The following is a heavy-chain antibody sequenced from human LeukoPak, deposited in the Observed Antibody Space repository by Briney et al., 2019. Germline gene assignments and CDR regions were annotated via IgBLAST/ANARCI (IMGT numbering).Heavy chain of an antibody. CDR1: GFTFGNEE. CDR2: ISSSGSPI. D-gene: IGHD3-16*01. CDR3: ARGGNYAPFDY. J-gene: IGHJ4*02. Sequence: GGSLRLSCVVSGFTFGNEEMNWLRQTPGKGMEWVAYISSSGSPIHYGESVKGRFTISRDNAENSLYLQMNSLRTEDTGVYYCARGGNYAPFDYWGQGALVAVSS. V-gene: IGHV3-48*03.